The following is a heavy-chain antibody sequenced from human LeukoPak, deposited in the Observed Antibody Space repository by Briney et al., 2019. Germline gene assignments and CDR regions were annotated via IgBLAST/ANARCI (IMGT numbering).Heavy chain of an antibody. CDR2: INHSGST. D-gene: IGHD6-13*01. CDR1: GGSFSGYY. V-gene: IGHV4-34*01. J-gene: IGHJ6*03. Sequence: PSETLSLTCAVYGGSFSGYYWSWIRQPPGKGLEWIGEINHSGSTNYNPSLKSRVTISVDTSKNQFSLKLSSVTAADTAVYYCARAQIAAAGTYYTDVWGKGTTVTVSS. CDR3: ARAQIAAAGTYYTDV.